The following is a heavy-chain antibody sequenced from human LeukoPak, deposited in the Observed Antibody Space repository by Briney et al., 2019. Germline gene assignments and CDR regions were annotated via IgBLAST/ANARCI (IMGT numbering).Heavy chain of an antibody. J-gene: IGHJ4*02. D-gene: IGHD6-13*01. Sequence: PSETLSLTCTVSGGSISSSSYYWGWIRQPPGKGLEWIGSIYYSGSTYYNPSLKSRVTISVDTSKNQFSLKLSSVTAADTAVYYCARDSIAAAGTGVDYWGQGTLVTVS. CDR2: IYYSGST. V-gene: IGHV4-39*07. CDR1: GGSISSSSYY. CDR3: ARDSIAAAGTGVDY.